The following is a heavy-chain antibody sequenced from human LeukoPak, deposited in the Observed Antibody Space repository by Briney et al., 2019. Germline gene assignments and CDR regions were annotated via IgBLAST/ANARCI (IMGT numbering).Heavy chain of an antibody. D-gene: IGHD2-2*01. V-gene: IGHV4-39*01. CDR1: GGSISSSSYY. Sequence: PSETLSLTCTISGGSISSSSYYWGWIRQPPGKGLEWSGSIYYSGSTYSNPSLKSRLTISVDTSKNPFPLNLSSVTAADTAVYYCARRGYCSSTSCYVDYWGQGTLVTVSS. J-gene: IGHJ4*02. CDR3: ARRGYCSSTSCYVDY. CDR2: IYYSGST.